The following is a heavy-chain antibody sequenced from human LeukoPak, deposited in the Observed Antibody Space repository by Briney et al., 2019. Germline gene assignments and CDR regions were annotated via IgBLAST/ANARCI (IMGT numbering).Heavy chain of an antibody. Sequence: PSEPLSLTCTVSGGSISIYYWSWIRQPPGKGREGIGYIYYSGSTNYNPSLKSRVTISVDTTKNQFSQKLSSVTAADTAVYYCARVGSGSYYGWFDPWGQGTLVTVSS. CDR1: GGSISIYY. V-gene: IGHV4-59*01. CDR2: IYYSGST. D-gene: IGHD1-26*01. J-gene: IGHJ5*02. CDR3: ARVGSGSYYGWFDP.